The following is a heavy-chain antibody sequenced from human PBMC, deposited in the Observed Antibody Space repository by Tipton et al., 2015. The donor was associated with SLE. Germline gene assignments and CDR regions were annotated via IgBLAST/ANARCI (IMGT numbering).Heavy chain of an antibody. CDR1: GGSISSYY. V-gene: IGHV4-59*08. Sequence: LRLSCTVSGGSISSYYWSWIRQPPGKGLEWIGYIYYSGSTNYHPSLKSRVTISVDTSKNQFSLKLSSVTAADTAVYYCARVAAAVPGWFDPWGQGTLVTVSS. CDR2: IYYSGST. J-gene: IGHJ5*02. D-gene: IGHD6-13*01. CDR3: ARVAAAVPGWFDP.